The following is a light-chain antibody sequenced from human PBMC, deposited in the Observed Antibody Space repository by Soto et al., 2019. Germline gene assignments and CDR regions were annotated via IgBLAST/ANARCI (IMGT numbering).Light chain of an antibody. CDR3: QQSYSTPST. V-gene: IGKV1-39*01. CDR1: QSISSY. J-gene: IGKJ5*01. CDR2: DAS. Sequence: DIPMTQSPSSLSASVGDRVTITCRASQSISSYLNWYQQKPVKDPKLLIYDASSLQSGVPSRFSGIGCGTDFTLTIRSLQPEDFATCCFQQSYSTPSTFGQGTLLA.